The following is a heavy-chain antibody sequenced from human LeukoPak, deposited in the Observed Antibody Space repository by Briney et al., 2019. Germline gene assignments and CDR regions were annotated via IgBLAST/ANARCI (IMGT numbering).Heavy chain of an antibody. CDR1: GYTLTELS. Sequence: GASVKVSCKVSGYTLTELSMHWVRQAPGKGLEWMGGFDPEDGETIYAQKLQGRVTMTTDTSTSTAYMELRSLRSDDTAVYYCARDPSNTSGWKTWFDTWGQGTLVTVSS. V-gene: IGHV1-24*01. J-gene: IGHJ5*02. D-gene: IGHD6-19*01. CDR2: FDPEDGET. CDR3: ARDPSNTSGWKTWFDT.